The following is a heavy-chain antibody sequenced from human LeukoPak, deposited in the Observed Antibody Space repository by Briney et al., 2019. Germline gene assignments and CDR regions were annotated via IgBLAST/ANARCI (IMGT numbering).Heavy chain of an antibody. D-gene: IGHD3-10*01. CDR3: ARASRFGELYYYYYMDV. CDR2: IYYSGST. J-gene: IGHJ6*03. CDR1: GGSISSYY. V-gene: IGHV4-59*01. Sequence: SETLSLTCTVSGGSISSYYWSWIRQPPGKGLEWIGYIYYSGSTNYNPSLKSRVTISVDTSKNQFSLKLSSVTAADTAVYYCARASRFGELYYYYYMDVWGKGTTVTVSS.